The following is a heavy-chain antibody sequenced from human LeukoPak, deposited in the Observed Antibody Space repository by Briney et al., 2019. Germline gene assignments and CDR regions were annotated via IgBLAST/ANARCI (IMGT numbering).Heavy chain of an antibody. V-gene: IGHV3-74*01. CDR2: IDTDGSFT. CDR1: GFTFSSYW. CDR3: IRGTVGAPGNDY. J-gene: IGHJ4*02. D-gene: IGHD1-26*01. Sequence: SGGSLRLSCAASGFTFSSYWMHWVRQAPGKGPVWVSRIDTDGSFTSYADSVRGRFTISRDNAKNTLYLQMSSLRAEDTAVYYCIRGTVGAPGNDYWGQGTLVTVSS.